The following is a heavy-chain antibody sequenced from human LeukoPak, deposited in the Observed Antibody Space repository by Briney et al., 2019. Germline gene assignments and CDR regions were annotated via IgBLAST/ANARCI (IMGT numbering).Heavy chain of an antibody. D-gene: IGHD3-22*01. CDR1: GFTFNNYA. J-gene: IGHJ4*02. CDR2: ITGSGAYT. Sequence: WGSLKLSCTASGFTFNNYAMTWVGQAPGKGLEWVSAITGSGAYTNYADSVKGRFTISRDNSKNTIYLQMNSLRAEDTAIYYCAKRSSTASGYFDFWGRGSLVTVSS. CDR3: AKRSSTASGYFDF. V-gene: IGHV3-23*01.